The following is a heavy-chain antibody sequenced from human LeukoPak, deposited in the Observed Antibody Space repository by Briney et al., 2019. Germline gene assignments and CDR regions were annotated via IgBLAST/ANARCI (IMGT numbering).Heavy chain of an antibody. V-gene: IGHV3-48*04. CDR1: GFTFSSYS. D-gene: IGHD3-16*01. Sequence: GGSLRLSCAASGFTFSSYSMNWVRQAPGKGLEWISFIDRGSTTIFYAESVKGRFTISRDNAKNSLFLQMNSLRAEDTAVYYCARGVPSQVITDYFDYWGQGTLVTVSS. CDR3: ARGVPSQVITDYFDY. J-gene: IGHJ4*02. CDR2: IDRGSTTI.